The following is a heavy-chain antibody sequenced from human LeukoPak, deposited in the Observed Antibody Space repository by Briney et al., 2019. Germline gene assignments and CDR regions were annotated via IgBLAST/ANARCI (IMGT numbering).Heavy chain of an antibody. CDR3: ARGRAARGYYYYYMDV. V-gene: IGHV1-69*05. D-gene: IGHD6-6*01. Sequence: SVKVSCKASGGTFRTYVFSWVRQAPGQGLEWMGGIIPIFGTANYAQKFQGRVTITTDESTSTAYMELSSLRSEDTAVYYCARGRAARGYYYYYMDVWGKGTTVTVSS. CDR2: IIPIFGTA. CDR1: GGTFRTYV. J-gene: IGHJ6*03.